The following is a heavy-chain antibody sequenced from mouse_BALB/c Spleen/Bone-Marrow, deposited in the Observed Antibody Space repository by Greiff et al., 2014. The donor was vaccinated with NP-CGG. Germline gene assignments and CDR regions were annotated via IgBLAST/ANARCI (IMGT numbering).Heavy chain of an antibody. D-gene: IGHD2-1*01. CDR1: GDSITSGY. J-gene: IGHJ2*01. CDR3: ARSGGNYDYFDY. Sequence: EVQLQQSGPSLVKPSQTLSLTCSVTGDSITSGYWNWIRKFPGNKLEYMGYISYSGSTYYNPSLKSRMSITRDTSKNQYYLQLNSVTTGDTATYYCARSGGNYDYFDYWGQGTTLTVSS. CDR2: ISYSGST. V-gene: IGHV3-8*02.